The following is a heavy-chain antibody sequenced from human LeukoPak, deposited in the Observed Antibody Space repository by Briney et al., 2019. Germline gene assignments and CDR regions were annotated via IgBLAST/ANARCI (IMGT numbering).Heavy chain of an antibody. CDR3: ARDSYGDHAPPLYFQH. D-gene: IGHD4-17*01. CDR1: GGTFSSYA. J-gene: IGHJ1*01. CDR2: IIPIFGTA. V-gene: IGHV1-69*13. Sequence: ASVKVSCKASGGTFSSYAISWVRQAPGQGLEWMGGIIPIFGTANYAQKFQGRVTITADESTSTAYMELSSLRSEDTAVYYCARDSYGDHAPPLYFQHWGQGTLVTVSS.